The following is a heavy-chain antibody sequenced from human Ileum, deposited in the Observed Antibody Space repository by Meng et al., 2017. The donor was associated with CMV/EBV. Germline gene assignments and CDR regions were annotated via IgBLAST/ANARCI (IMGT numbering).Heavy chain of an antibody. Sequence: YTFTDHDFSWVRPAPGQGLEWVGWISAYKGKTSHEQKVQGRIIMTTDTSTSTAYMELRSLTSDDTAVYYCARDIVATIGIPGWFDSWGQGTLVTVSS. V-gene: IGHV1-18*01. J-gene: IGHJ5*01. CDR2: ISAYKGKT. D-gene: IGHD5-12*01. CDR1: YTFTDHD. CDR3: ARDIVATIGIPGWFDS.